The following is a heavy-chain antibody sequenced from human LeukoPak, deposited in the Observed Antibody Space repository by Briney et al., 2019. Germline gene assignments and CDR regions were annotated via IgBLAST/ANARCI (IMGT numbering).Heavy chain of an antibody. CDR1: GYPFTTSW. J-gene: IGHJ4*02. CDR3: AIINHPDGRVY. CDR2: IYAGNSDA. V-gene: IGHV5-51*01. D-gene: IGHD5-24*01. Sequence: KPGESLRISCLGFGYPFTTSWIGWVRQLPGKGLEWTAIIYAGNSDAKYSPSFQGQVSISTDRSISTAYLHWSSLKASDTAIYYCAIINHPDGRVYWGQGTLVTVSS.